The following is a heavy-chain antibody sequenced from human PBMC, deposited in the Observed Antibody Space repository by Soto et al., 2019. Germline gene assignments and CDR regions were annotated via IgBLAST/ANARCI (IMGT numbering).Heavy chain of an antibody. J-gene: IGHJ4*02. V-gene: IGHV3-30-3*01. D-gene: IGHD3-10*01. Sequence: GGSLRLSCAASGFNFSGYPMHWVRQAPGKGLEWVAVISDDGSDEYYADSVKDRFTISRDNFKNTLYLQMNSLRAEDTAVYYCAALWFEDNMDFDYWGQGTLVTVSS. CDR3: AALWFEDNMDFDY. CDR2: ISDDGSDE. CDR1: GFNFSGYP.